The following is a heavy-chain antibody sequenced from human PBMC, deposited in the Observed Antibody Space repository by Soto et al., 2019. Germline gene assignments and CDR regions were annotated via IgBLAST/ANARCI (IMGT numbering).Heavy chain of an antibody. CDR2: IYHSGST. CDR1: GGSISSGGYS. J-gene: IGHJ4*02. V-gene: IGHV4-30-2*01. CDR3: ARGQPYCSGGRCYRYFDY. Sequence: QLQLQESGSGLVKPSQTLSLTCAVSGGSISSGGYSWSWIRQPPGKGLEWIGYIYHSGSTYYNPSLKGRVTITVDRSKNQFSLKLRSVTGADTAVYYCARGQPYCSGGRCYRYFDYWGQGTLVTVSS. D-gene: IGHD2-15*01.